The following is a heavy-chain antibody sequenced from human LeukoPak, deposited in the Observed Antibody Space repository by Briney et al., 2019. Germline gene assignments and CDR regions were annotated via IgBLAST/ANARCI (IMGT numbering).Heavy chain of an antibody. V-gene: IGHV4-59*01. CDR1: GGSISSYY. J-gene: IGHJ4*02. Sequence: SETLSLTCTVSGGSISSYYWSWIRQPPGKGLEWIGYIYYSGSTNCNPSLKSRVTISVDTSKNQFSLKLSSVTAADTAVYYCARAEYSGHFGYWGQGTLVTVSS. D-gene: IGHD6-19*01. CDR2: IYYSGST. CDR3: ARAEYSGHFGY.